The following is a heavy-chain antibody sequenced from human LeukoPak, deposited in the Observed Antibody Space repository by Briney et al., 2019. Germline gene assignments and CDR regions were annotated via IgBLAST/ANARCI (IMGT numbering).Heavy chain of an antibody. J-gene: IGHJ6*03. V-gene: IGHV4-34*01. CDR3: ARVGDFDTYYYYFMDV. CDR1: GGSFSGYY. CDR2: INHSGST. Sequence: ESSETLSLTCAVYGGSFSGYYWSWIRQPPGKGLEWIGEINHSGSTNYNPSLKSRVTISVDTSKNQFSLKLSSVTAADTAIYYCARVGDFDTYYYYFMDVWGKGITVTVSS. D-gene: IGHD3-16*01.